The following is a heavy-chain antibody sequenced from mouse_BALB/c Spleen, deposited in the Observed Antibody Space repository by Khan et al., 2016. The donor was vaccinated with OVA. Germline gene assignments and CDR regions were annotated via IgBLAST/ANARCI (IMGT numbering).Heavy chain of an antibody. CDR3: ARYGNYWYFDV. CDR1: GYTFSNYW. J-gene: IGHJ1*01. D-gene: IGHD2-1*01. V-gene: IGHV1-9*01. Sequence: LEESGAELMKPGASVKISCKATGYTFSNYWIEWVKQRPGHGLEWIGEILPGNGSINYNEKFKDKATFTADTSSNIAYMQLSSLTSEDSAVHYCARYGNYWYFDVWGAGTTVTVSS. CDR2: ILPGNGSI.